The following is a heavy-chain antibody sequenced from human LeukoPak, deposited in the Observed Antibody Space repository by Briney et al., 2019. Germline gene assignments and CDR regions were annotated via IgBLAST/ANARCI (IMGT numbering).Heavy chain of an antibody. CDR2: LQRDGTT. D-gene: IGHD3-22*01. Sequence: PGGSLRLSCAASGSTVSSNTVIWVRQAPGKGLEWVSVLQRDGTTYYKDSVEGRFTISRDDSKNTVYLQMNSLRDGDTAVYYCSRETPDRHDKIENWGQGTLVTVSS. CDR3: SRETPDRHDKIEN. V-gene: IGHV3-53*01. J-gene: IGHJ1*01. CDR1: GSTVSSNT.